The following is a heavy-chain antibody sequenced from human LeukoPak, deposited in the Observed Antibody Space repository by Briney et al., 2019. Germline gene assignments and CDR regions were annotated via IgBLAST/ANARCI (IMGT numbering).Heavy chain of an antibody. CDR2: VYYSGST. Sequence: SETLSLTCTVSGGSISSNSYYWGWIRQPPGKGLVWIGSVYYSGSTYYNPSLKSRVTISVDTSKNQFSLKLSSVTAADTAVYYCARIVSEWLSRAYYYYYYMDVWGKGTTVTVSS. D-gene: IGHD3-3*01. J-gene: IGHJ6*03. CDR3: ARIVSEWLSRAYYYYYYMDV. CDR1: GGSISSNSYY. V-gene: IGHV4-39*07.